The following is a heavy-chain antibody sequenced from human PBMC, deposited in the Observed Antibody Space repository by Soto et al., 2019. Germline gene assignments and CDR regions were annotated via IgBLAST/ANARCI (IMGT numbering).Heavy chain of an antibody. D-gene: IGHD1-1*01. J-gene: IGHJ6*02. CDR3: ATEPTQYYYYYGMDV. V-gene: IGHV1-18*01. CDR2: ISAYNGNT. CDR1: GYTFTSYG. Sequence: ASVKVSCKASGYTFTSYGISWVRQAPGQGLEWMGWISAYNGNTNYAQKLQGRVTMTTDTSTSTAYMELRSLRSEDTAVYYCATEPTQYYYYYGMDVWGQGTTVTVSS.